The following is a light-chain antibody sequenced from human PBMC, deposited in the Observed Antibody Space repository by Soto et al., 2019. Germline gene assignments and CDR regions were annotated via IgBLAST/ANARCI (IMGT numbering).Light chain of an antibody. J-gene: IGKJ2*01. CDR1: QSISND. Sequence: DIQMTQSPSSLSASVGDRVTITCRTSQSISNDLNWYQQKPGKAPKLLIYAASSLQSGVPSRFSGTGSGTDCTLTISSPQPEDFATYYCQQTYSTPPTFGQGSTLAIK. CDR2: AAS. V-gene: IGKV1-39*01. CDR3: QQTYSTPPT.